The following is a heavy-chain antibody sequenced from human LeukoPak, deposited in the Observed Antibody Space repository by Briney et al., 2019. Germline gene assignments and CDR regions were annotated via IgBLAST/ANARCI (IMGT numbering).Heavy chain of an antibody. CDR2: IRSKAYGGTT. CDR1: GVAFRDYA. V-gene: IGHV3-49*04. J-gene: IGHJ6*02. CDR3: SREEDSGRSFYYYYGMDV. Sequence: GGSLRLSCTASGVAFRDYAMSWVRQAPGKGLEWVGFIRSKAYGGTTEYAASVEGISTTSRDNSKSIAYLQMNSLKTEDTAVFYCSREEDSGRSFYYYYGMDVRGQGTTVTVS. D-gene: IGHD1-26*01.